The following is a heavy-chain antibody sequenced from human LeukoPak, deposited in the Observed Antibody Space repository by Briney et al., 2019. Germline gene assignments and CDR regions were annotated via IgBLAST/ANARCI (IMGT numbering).Heavy chain of an antibody. Sequence: SETLSLTCTVSGGSISSGGYYWSWVRQHPGKGLEWIGYIYYSGSTYYNPSLKSRVTISVDTSKNQFSLKLSSVTAADTAVYYCASAPPEEDAFDIWGQGTMVTVSS. CDR1: GGSISSGGYY. CDR2: IYYSGST. J-gene: IGHJ3*02. V-gene: IGHV4-31*03. CDR3: ASAPPEEDAFDI.